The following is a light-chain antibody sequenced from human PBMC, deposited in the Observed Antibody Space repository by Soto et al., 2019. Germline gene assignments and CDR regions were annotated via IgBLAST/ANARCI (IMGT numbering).Light chain of an antibody. CDR3: QQYNSYST. V-gene: IGKV1-5*01. CDR1: QSISSW. Sequence: DIQMTQSPSTLSASVGDRVTITCLASQSISSWLAWYQQKPGKAPKLLIYDASSLESGVPARFSGSGSGTEFTLTISSLPPDDFATYYCQQYNSYSTFGQGTKVEIK. CDR2: DAS. J-gene: IGKJ1*01.